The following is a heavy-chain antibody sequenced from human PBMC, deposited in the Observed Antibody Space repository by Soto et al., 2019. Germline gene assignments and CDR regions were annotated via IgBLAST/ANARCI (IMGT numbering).Heavy chain of an antibody. D-gene: IGHD4-17*01. CDR1: GGSISSGDYY. J-gene: IGHJ5*02. Sequence: SETLSLTCTVSGGSISSGDYYWSWIRQPPGKGLEWIEYIYYSGSTYYNPSLKSRVTISVDTSKNQFSLKLSSVTAADTAVYYCAREPRTRGWFDPWGQGTLVTVSS. V-gene: IGHV4-30-4*01. CDR2: IYYSGST. CDR3: AREPRTRGWFDP.